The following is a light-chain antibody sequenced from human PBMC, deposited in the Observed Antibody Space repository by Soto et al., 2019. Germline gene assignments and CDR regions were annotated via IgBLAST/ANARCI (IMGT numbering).Light chain of an antibody. Sequence: EIVMTQSPATLSVSPGERATLSCRASQSVSSNLAWYQQKPGQTPRLLIYGASNRATGIPARFSGSESGTEFPLTNGSLQSEDFAVYYCQQYNNWPTFTFGPGTKVDIK. CDR2: GAS. CDR1: QSVSSN. J-gene: IGKJ3*01. CDR3: QQYNNWPTFT. V-gene: IGKV3-15*01.